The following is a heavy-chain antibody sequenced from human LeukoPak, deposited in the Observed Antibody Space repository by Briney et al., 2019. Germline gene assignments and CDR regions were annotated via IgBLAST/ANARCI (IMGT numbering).Heavy chain of an antibody. J-gene: IGHJ3*02. CDR1: GGSISSGDYY. CDR2: IYYSGST. Sequence: ASQTLSLTCTVSGGSISSGDYYWSWIRQPPGKGLEWIVYIYYSGSTYYNPSLKSRVTISVDTSKNQFSLKLSSVTAADTAVYYCARSWGSDPGAFDIWGQGTMVTVSS. V-gene: IGHV4-30-4*01. D-gene: IGHD7-27*01. CDR3: ARSWGSDPGAFDI.